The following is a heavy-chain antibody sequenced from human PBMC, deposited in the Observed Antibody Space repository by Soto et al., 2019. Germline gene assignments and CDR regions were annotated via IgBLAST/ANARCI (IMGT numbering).Heavy chain of an antibody. D-gene: IGHD5-12*01. CDR1: GFTVSKFY. CDR2: ISDGGST. CDR3: SRDHSSGGYDF. V-gene: IGHV3-53*01. J-gene: IGHJ4*02. Sequence: LRLSCAASGFTVSKFYMTWVRQAPGKGLEWVSVISDGGSTYYADSVKGRFSISRDNSKNTLYHHMNSLRVEDTAMYYCSRDHSSGGYDFRGQGTLVTVSS.